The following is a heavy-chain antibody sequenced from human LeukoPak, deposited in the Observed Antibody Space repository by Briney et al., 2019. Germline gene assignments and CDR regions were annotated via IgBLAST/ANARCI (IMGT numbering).Heavy chain of an antibody. J-gene: IGHJ4*02. D-gene: IGHD3-22*01. CDR1: GFTFSGYW. Sequence: GGSLRLSCAASGFTFSGYWMNWVRQAPGKGLEWVANIKKEGSEKYYVDSVKGRFTISRDNAKNSLYLQMNSLRADDTAVYYCATDYYDSSGYYTGTYWGQGTLVTVSS. CDR3: ATDYYDSSGYYTGTY. V-gene: IGHV3-7*03. CDR2: IKKEGSEK.